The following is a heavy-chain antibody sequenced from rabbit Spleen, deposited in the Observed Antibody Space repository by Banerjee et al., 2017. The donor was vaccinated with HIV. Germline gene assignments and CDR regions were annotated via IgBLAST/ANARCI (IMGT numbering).Heavy chain of an antibody. CDR2: IDPVFGIT. V-gene: IGHV1S7*01. J-gene: IGHJ4*01. CDR1: GFTLSSYY. D-gene: IGHD4-1*01. Sequence: QLEESAGGLVQPGGSLKLSCKASGFTLSSYYMNWVRQAPGKGLEWIGYIDPVFGITYYANWVSGRFTISSHNAQNTLFLQLNSLTAADTATYFCVREVAAKFNLWGQGTLVTVS. CDR3: VREVAAKFNL.